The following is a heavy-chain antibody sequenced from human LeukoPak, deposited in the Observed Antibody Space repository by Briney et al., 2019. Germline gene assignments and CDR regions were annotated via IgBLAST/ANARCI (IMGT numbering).Heavy chain of an antibody. J-gene: IGHJ5*02. V-gene: IGHV3-33*01. CDR1: GFTFSSYG. D-gene: IGHD3-10*01. CDR3: ARDRPFVTMVRGVTGGWFDP. CDR2: IWYDGSNK. Sequence: QTGGSLRLSCAASGFTFSSYGMHWVRQAPGKGLEWVAVIWYDGSNKYYADSVKDRFTISRDNSKNTLYLQMNSLRAEDTAVYYCARDRPFVTMVRGVTGGWFDPWGQGTLVTVSS.